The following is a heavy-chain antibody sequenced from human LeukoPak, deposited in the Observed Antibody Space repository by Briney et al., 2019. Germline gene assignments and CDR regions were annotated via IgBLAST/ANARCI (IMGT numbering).Heavy chain of an antibody. D-gene: IGHD3-10*01. V-gene: IGHV4-38-2*01. CDR3: ARAGIXIRYYMDV. J-gene: IGHJ6*03. CDR2: XXXXGXT. Sequence: PSETLSLTCAVSGYSISSGYXXXXXXQPPGXXXXXXXNXXXXGXTYYNPSXXXXXXXXVXTSKNQFSLKLSSVTAADTAVYYCARAGIXIRYYMDVWGKGTTVTVSS. CDR1: GYSISSGYX.